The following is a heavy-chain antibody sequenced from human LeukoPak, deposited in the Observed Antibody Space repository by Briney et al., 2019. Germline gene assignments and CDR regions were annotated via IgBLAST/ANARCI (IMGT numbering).Heavy chain of an antibody. CDR2: FYYSGST. D-gene: IGHD3-22*01. CDR3: ASSDYYDSSGSPDY. J-gene: IGHJ4*02. V-gene: IGHV4-59*08. CDR1: GGSISSYY. Sequence: SETLSLTRTVSGGSISSYYWSWIRQPPGKGLEWIGYFYYSGSTNYNPSLKSRVTISVDTSKNQFSLKLSSVTAADTAVYYCASSDYYDSSGSPDYWGQGTLGTVSS.